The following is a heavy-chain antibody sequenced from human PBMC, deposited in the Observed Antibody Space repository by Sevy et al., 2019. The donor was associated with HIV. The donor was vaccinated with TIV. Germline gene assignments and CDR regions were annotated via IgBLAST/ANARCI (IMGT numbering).Heavy chain of an antibody. V-gene: IGHV3-11*01. D-gene: IGHD6-6*01. J-gene: IGHJ4*02. CDR2: ISSSGSTI. CDR1: GFTFSDYY. Sequence: GGSLRLSCAASGFTFSDYYMSWIRQAPGKGLEWVSYISSSGSTIYYAYSVKGRFTITRENAKNTLYLQMNSLRAEDTAVYYCARELEYSCSGGVDYWGQGTLVTVSS. CDR3: ARELEYSCSGGVDY.